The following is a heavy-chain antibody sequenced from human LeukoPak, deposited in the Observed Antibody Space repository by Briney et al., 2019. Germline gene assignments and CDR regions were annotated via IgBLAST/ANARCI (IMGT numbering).Heavy chain of an antibody. D-gene: IGHD3-22*01. CDR2: IYYSGCT. V-gene: IGHV4-59*01. Sequence: SETLSLTCTVSGGSISSYYWSWIRQPPGKGLEWIGYIYYSGCTNYNPSLKSRVTISVDTSKNQFSLKLSSVTAADTAVYYCARNKYYYGSSGYYYYYYMDVWGKGTTVTVSS. CDR1: GGSISSYY. J-gene: IGHJ6*03. CDR3: ARNKYYYGSSGYYYYYYMDV.